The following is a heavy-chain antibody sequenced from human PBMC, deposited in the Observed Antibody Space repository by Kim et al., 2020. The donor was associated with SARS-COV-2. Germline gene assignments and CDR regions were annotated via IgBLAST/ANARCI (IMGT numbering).Heavy chain of an antibody. Sequence: ASVKVSCKASGYTFTSYAMHWVRQAPGQRLEWMGWINAGNGNTKYSQKFQGRVTITRDTSASTAYMELSSLRSEDTAVYYCARDPYDSSGYPPYFDYWGQGTLVTVSS. CDR1: GYTFTSYA. J-gene: IGHJ4*02. D-gene: IGHD3-22*01. V-gene: IGHV1-3*01. CDR2: INAGNGNT. CDR3: ARDPYDSSGYPPYFDY.